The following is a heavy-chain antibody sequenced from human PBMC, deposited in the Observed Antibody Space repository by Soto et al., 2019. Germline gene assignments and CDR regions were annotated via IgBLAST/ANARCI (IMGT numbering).Heavy chain of an antibody. D-gene: IGHD3-22*01. V-gene: IGHV4-39*01. CDR2: IYSSGST. CDR3: ACDRPNASGFYFDS. Sequence: SETLSLTCTVSGGSISSSFYYWGWIRQPPGKGLEWIGSIYSSGSTYYNPSLKSRVTISVDTSKNQFSLRLSSVTAADTAVYYCACDRPNASGFYFDSWGQGTLVTVSS. J-gene: IGHJ4*02. CDR1: GGSISSSFYY.